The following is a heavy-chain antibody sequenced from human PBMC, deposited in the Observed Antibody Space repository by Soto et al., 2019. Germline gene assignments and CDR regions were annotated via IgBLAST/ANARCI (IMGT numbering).Heavy chain of an antibody. Sequence: GGSLRLSCAASGFTFSSYAMSWVRQAPGKGLEWVAVISYDGSNKYYADSVKGRFTISRDNSKNTLYLQMNSLRAEDTAVYYCATLFSGSYEVYWGQGTLVTVSS. V-gene: IGHV3-30*03. CDR1: GFTFSSYA. J-gene: IGHJ4*02. CDR3: ATLFSGSYEVY. D-gene: IGHD1-26*01. CDR2: ISYDGSNK.